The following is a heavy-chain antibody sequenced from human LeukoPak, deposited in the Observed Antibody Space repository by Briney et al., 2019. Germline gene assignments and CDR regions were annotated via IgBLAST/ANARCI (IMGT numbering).Heavy chain of an antibody. D-gene: IGHD1-14*01. CDR3: AKESPDNHFDY. Sequence: PGGSLRLSCVASGFTFTTYTMSWVRQAPGKGLEWVSGISGSGGRTYYADSVRGRFTISRDNSKNTLHLLMNSLRADDTAVYYCAKESPDNHFDYWGQGTLVTVSS. J-gene: IGHJ4*02. CDR1: GFTFTTYT. V-gene: IGHV3-23*01. CDR2: ISGSGGRT.